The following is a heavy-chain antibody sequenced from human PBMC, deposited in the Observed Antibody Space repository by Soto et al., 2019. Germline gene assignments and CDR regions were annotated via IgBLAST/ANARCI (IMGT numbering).Heavy chain of an antibody. D-gene: IGHD2-2*01. Sequence: ASVKVSCKASGYTFTSYGISWVRQAPGQGLEWMGWISAYNGNTNYAQKLQGRVTMTTDTSTSTAYMELRSLRSDDTAVYYCARDYLGYCSSTSCPLFDYWGQGTLVTVSS. J-gene: IGHJ4*02. V-gene: IGHV1-18*01. CDR2: ISAYNGNT. CDR1: GYTFTSYG. CDR3: ARDYLGYCSSTSCPLFDY.